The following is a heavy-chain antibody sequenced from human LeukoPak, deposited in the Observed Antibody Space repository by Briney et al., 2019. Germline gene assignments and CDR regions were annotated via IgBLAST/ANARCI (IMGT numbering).Heavy chain of an antibody. Sequence: ASETLSLTCAVYGGSFSGYYWSWIRQPPGKGLEWIGEINHSGSTNYNPSLKSRVTISVDTSKNQFSLKLSSVTAADTAVYFCARDKTFEVVNFFDSWGQGTLVTVSS. J-gene: IGHJ4*02. CDR1: GGSFSGYY. D-gene: IGHD3-3*01. CDR3: ARDKTFEVVNFFDS. V-gene: IGHV4-34*01. CDR2: INHSGST.